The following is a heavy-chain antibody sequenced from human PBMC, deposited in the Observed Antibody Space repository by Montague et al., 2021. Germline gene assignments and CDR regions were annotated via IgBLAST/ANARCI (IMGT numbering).Heavy chain of an antibody. V-gene: IGHV3-30-3*01. CDR2: ISHDGSNK. D-gene: IGHD3-22*01. Sequence: SLRLSCAASEFTFSTFPMHWVRQAPGKGLEWVALISHDGSNKYYADSVRGRFTVSRDNSKNTLYLQTSSLRADDTAVYYCARWRVYYDSSGYAAWGRGTLVTVPS. CDR1: EFTFSTFP. J-gene: IGHJ5*02. CDR3: ARWRVYYDSSGYAA.